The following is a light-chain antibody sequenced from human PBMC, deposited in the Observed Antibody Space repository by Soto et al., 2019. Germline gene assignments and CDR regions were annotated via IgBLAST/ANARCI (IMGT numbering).Light chain of an antibody. CDR1: SSDVGGYNF. Sequence: QSVLTRPASVSGSPGQSITISCTGTSSDVGGYNFVFWFQRHPGKVPKLLIYEVSNRPSGVSNRFSGPKSGNTASLTISGLQPEDEADYYCTSYTKTSPLVFGTGTKVTVL. CDR2: EVS. CDR3: TSYTKTSPLV. J-gene: IGLJ1*01. V-gene: IGLV2-14*01.